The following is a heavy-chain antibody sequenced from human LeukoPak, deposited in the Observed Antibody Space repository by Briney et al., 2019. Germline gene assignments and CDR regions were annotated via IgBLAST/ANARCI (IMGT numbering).Heavy chain of an antibody. D-gene: IGHD5-18*01. CDR2: INPSGGST. J-gene: IGHJ4*02. Sequence: ASEKVSCKASGYTFTSYYMHWVRQAPGQGLEWMGIINPSGGSTSYAQKFQGRVTMTRDTSTSTVYMELSSLRSEDTAVYYCARVHKRGYSYGLDFDYWGQGTLVTVSS. CDR1: GYTFTSYY. CDR3: ARVHKRGYSYGLDFDY. V-gene: IGHV1-46*01.